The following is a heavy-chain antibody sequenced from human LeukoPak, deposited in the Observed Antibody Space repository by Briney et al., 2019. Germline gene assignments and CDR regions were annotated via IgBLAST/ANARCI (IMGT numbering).Heavy chain of an antibody. J-gene: IGHJ5*02. CDR3: ARDPYYHDNRGYRNNWCDP. V-gene: IGHV1-46*01. Sequence: ASVKVSCKASGGTFSSYAISWVRQAPGQGLEWMGIIYPSGGSTSYAQKFQGRVTMTRDTSTSTVYMELSSLRSEDTAVYYCARDPYYHDNRGYRNNWCDPWGQGTLVTVSS. CDR2: IYPSGGST. CDR1: GGTFSSYA. D-gene: IGHD3-22*01.